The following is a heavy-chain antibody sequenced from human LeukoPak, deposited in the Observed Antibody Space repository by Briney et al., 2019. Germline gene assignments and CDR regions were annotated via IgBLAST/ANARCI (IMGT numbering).Heavy chain of an antibody. V-gene: IGHV1-18*04. CDR2: ISAYSGNT. D-gene: IGHD3-9*01. J-gene: IGHJ4*02. CDR3: ARACILTGYCTFDY. Sequence: GASVKVSCKASGYTFTSYGISWVRQAPGQGLEWMGWISAYSGNTNYAQKLQGRVTMTTDTSTSTAYMELRSLRSDDTAVYYCARACILTGYCTFDYWGQGTLVTVSS. CDR1: GYTFTSYG.